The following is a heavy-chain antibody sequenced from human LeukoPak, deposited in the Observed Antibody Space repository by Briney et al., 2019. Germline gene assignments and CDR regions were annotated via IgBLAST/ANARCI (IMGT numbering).Heavy chain of an antibody. J-gene: IGHJ4*02. Sequence: GGSLRLSCAASGFTFSSYSMNWVRQAPGKGLEWVSSISSSSSYIYYADSVKGRFTISRDNAKNSLYLQMNSLRAEDTAVYHCARDIGIAVAGTDYWGQGTLVTVSS. D-gene: IGHD6-19*01. CDR1: GFTFSSYS. CDR2: ISSSSSYI. CDR3: ARDIGIAVAGTDY. V-gene: IGHV3-21*01.